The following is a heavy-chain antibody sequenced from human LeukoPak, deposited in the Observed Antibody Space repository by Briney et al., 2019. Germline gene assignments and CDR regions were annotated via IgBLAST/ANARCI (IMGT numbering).Heavy chain of an antibody. V-gene: IGHV1-69*04. CDR3: ARGRSSTNFFDY. Sequence: GASVKVSCKASGGTFSSYAISWVRQAPGQGLEWMGRIIPILGIANYAQKFQGRVTITADKSTSTAYMELSSLRSEDTAVYYCARGRSSTNFFDYWGQGTLVTVSS. CDR2: IIPILGIA. D-gene: IGHD2-2*01. J-gene: IGHJ4*02. CDR1: GGTFSSYA.